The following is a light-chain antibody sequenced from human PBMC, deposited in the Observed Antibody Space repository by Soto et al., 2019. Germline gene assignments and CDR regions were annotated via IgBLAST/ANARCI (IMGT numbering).Light chain of an antibody. Sequence: EIVLTQSPATLSDSPGERDTLSCRASQSVSSNLAWYQQKPGQAPRLLIFGASTRATGIPARFSGSGSGTEFTLTISSLQSEDFTVYYCQQYGNWYTFGQGTKLEIK. J-gene: IGKJ2*01. V-gene: IGKV3-15*01. CDR2: GAS. CDR1: QSVSSN. CDR3: QQYGNWYT.